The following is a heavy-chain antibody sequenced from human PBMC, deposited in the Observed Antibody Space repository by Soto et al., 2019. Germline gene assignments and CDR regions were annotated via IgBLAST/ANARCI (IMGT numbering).Heavy chain of an antibody. CDR2: IYATGTT. D-gene: IGHD1-1*01. CDR3: VRDGTKTLRDWFDP. CDR1: GASISGFY. V-gene: IGHV4-4*07. Sequence: SEPLSRTGTVSGASISGFYWSWLRKCAGKGLEWIGRIYATGTTDYNPSLKSRVMMSVDTSKKQFSLKLRSVTAADTAVYYCVRDGTKTLRDWFDPWGQGISVTVSS. J-gene: IGHJ5*02.